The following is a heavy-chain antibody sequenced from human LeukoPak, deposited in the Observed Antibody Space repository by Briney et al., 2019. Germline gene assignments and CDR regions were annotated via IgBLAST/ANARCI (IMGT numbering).Heavy chain of an antibody. V-gene: IGHV1-18*04. J-gene: IGHJ6*02. CDR3: AGFFYYSSPNYGYYYGMDV. CDR1: GYTFTGYY. D-gene: IGHD3-10*01. Sequence: ASVKVSCKASGYTFTGYYMHWVRQAPGQGLEWMGWISAYNGNTKYAQSLQDRLTMTTDTSTSTAYMELRSLTSDDTAVYYCAGFFYYSSPNYGYYYGMDVWGQGTTVTVSS. CDR2: ISAYNGNT.